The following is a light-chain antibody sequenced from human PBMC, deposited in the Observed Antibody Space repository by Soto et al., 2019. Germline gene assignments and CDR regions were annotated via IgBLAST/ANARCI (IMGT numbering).Light chain of an antibody. V-gene: IGLV1-40*01. CDR2: GNS. CDR1: SSNIGAGYD. Sequence: QSVLTQPPSVSGAPGQRVTISCTGSSSNIGAGYDVHWYQQLPGTAPKLLIYGNSNRPSGVPDLFSGTKSGTSASLAITGLQAEDEADQYCQSYDSSLSGSGVFGTGTKLTVL. J-gene: IGLJ1*01. CDR3: QSYDSSLSGSGV.